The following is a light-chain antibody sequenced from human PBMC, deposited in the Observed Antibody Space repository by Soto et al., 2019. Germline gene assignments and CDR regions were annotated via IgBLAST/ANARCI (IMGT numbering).Light chain of an antibody. J-gene: IGLJ3*02. CDR2: EVS. V-gene: IGLV2-8*01. CDR3: SAYAGTNDLGV. CDR1: SSDIGIYDF. Sequence: QSALTQPPSASGSPGQSVTISCTGTSSDIGIYDFVSWYQQHPGKAPKLLIYEVSKRPSGVPDRFSGSKSGNTASLTVSDLQTEDAADYYCSAYAGTNDLGVFGGGTQLPS.